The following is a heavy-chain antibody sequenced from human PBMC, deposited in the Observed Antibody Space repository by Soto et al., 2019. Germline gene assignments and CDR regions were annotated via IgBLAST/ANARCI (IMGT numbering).Heavy chain of an antibody. D-gene: IGHD3-16*01. V-gene: IGHV3-30*04. CDR1: GFTFSGYA. Sequence: QVQLVESGGGVVQPGRSLRLSCAASGFTFSGYAMHWVRQAPGQGLEWVAVTSHDGGTTFYTDSVKGRFTISRDNSKNTLYLQMNSLRDEDTALYYCAREGLVRTPRYYDSWGQGTLVTVSS. CDR3: AREGLVRTPRYYDS. CDR2: TSHDGGTT. J-gene: IGHJ4*02.